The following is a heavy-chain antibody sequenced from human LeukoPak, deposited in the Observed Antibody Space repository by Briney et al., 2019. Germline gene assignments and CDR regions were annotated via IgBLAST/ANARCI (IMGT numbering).Heavy chain of an antibody. D-gene: IGHD5-24*01. CDR1: GFTFSSYE. CDR2: ISSSGSSI. CDR3: ARTRDGPFEY. J-gene: IGHJ4*02. V-gene: IGHV3-48*03. Sequence: GGPLRLSCAASGFTFSSYEMNWVRQAPGKGLEWLSHISSSGSSIQYADSVKGRFTISRDNAKNSLYLQMNSLRAEDTAVYYCARTRDGPFEYWGQGTLVTVSS.